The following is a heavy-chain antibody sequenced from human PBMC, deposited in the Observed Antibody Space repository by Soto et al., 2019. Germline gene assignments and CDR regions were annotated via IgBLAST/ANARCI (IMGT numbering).Heavy chain of an antibody. CDR2: INTNTGNP. CDR3: ARDDPITIFGVVIPNIYYYYGMDV. D-gene: IGHD3-3*01. J-gene: IGHJ6*02. CDR1: GYTFTSYA. Sequence: QVQLMQSGSELKKPGASVKVSCKASGYTFTSYAMNWVRQAPGQGLEWMGWINTNTGNPTYAQGFTGRFVFSLDTSVSTAYLQICSLKAEDTAVYYCARDDPITIFGVVIPNIYYYYGMDVWGQGTTVTVSS. V-gene: IGHV7-4-1*01.